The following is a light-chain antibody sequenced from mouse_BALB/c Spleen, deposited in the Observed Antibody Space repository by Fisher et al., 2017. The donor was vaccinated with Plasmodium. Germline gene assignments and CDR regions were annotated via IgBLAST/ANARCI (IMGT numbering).Light chain of an antibody. CDR2: YSS. CDR1: QSISNY. J-gene: IGKJ5*01. CDR3: QQSNSWPLT. Sequence: DIVITQTPATLSVTPGDRVSLSCRASQSISNYLHWYQQKSHGSPRLLISYSSQSISGIPSRFSGNGSGTDFTLSINSVETVDFGMYFCQQSNSWPLTFGAGTKLELK. V-gene: IGKV5-45*01.